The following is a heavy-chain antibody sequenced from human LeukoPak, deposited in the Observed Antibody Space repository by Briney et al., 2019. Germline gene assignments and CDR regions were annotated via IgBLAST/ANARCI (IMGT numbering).Heavy chain of an antibody. CDR1: GFTFSSYG. CDR2: ISYDGSNK. V-gene: IGHV3-30*18. Sequence: GRSLRLSCAASGFTFSSYGMHWVRQAPDKGLEWVAVISYDGSNKYYADSVKGRFTISRDNSKNTLYLQMNSLRAEDTAVYYCAKDSLLAYYEDWGQGTLVTVSS. D-gene: IGHD3-3*01. J-gene: IGHJ4*02. CDR3: AKDSLLAYYED.